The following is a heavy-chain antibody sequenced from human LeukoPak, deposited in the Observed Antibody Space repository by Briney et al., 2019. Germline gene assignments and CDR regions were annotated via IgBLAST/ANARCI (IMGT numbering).Heavy chain of an antibody. J-gene: IGHJ6*03. V-gene: IGHV1-69*13. CDR1: GYTFTSYD. CDR3: ARRDCSSTSCRPYYYYYMDV. Sequence: SVRVSCTASGYTFTSYDINWVRQATGQGLEWMGGIIPIFGTANYAQKFQGRVTITADESTSTAYMELSSLRSEDTAVYYCARRDCSSTSCRPYYYYYMDVWGKGTTVTVSS. CDR2: IIPIFGTA. D-gene: IGHD2-2*01.